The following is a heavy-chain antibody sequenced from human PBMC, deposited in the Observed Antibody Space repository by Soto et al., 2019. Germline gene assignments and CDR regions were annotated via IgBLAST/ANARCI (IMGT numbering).Heavy chain of an antibody. CDR3: ARDGQWLPRDGLRSSYYFDY. J-gene: IGHJ4*02. CDR2: IWYDGGNK. CDR1: GFNFSSYV. Sequence: QVQLVESGGGVVQPGRSLRLSCAASGFNFSSYVMHWVRQAPGKRLEWVAVIWYDGGNKYYADSVKGRFTISRDNSKNTLYLQMNSLRAEDTAVYYCARDGQWLPRDGLRSSYYFDYWGQGTLVTVSS. D-gene: IGHD6-19*01. V-gene: IGHV3-33*01.